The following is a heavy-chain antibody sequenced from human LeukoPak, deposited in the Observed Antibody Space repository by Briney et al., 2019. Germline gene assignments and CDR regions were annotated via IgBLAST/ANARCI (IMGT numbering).Heavy chain of an antibody. V-gene: IGHV3-21*01. D-gene: IGHD5-18*01. CDR3: ASLVDTAMVTSWFDP. J-gene: IGHJ5*02. CDR2: ISSSSSYI. Sequence: GGSLRLSCAASGFTFSSYSMNWVRQAPGKGLEWVSSISSSSSYIYYADSVKGRFTISRDNAKNSLYLQMNSLRAEDTAVYYCASLVDTAMVTSWFDPWGQGTLVTVSS. CDR1: GFTFSSYS.